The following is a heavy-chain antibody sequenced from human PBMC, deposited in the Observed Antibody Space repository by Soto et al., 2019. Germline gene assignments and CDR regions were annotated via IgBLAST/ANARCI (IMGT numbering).Heavy chain of an antibody. V-gene: IGHV1-69*01. CDR3: ARESREMATSH. J-gene: IGHJ4*02. Sequence: SVKVSSKASARPFSSSAISWVRQAPGQGLEWMEGIIPIFGTANYAQKFQGRVTITADESTSTAYMELSSLRSEDTAVYYCARESREMATSHWGQGTLVTVSS. CDR2: IIPIFGTA. D-gene: IGHD5-12*01. CDR1: ARPFSSSA.